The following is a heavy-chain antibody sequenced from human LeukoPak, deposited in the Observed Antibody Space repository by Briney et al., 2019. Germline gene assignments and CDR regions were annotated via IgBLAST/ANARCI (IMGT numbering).Heavy chain of an antibody. CDR2: ISVYNGNT. Sequence: ASAKASCKPSRYTFTTDGITWGRQGPEQGLERMGWISVYNGNTYYAQHPQGRVTMTTDTSTSTSYMDLRRLRSEDTTAFYCARDADHYDSSGYYGRIQYWGQGTLVTVSS. J-gene: IGHJ4*02. D-gene: IGHD3-22*01. V-gene: IGHV1-18*01. CDR1: RYTFTTDG. CDR3: ARDADHYDSSGYYGRIQY.